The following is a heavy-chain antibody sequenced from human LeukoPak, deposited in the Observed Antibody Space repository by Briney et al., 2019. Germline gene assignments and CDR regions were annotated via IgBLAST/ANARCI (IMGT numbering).Heavy chain of an antibody. CDR3: AREYSSSWYELDY. J-gene: IGHJ4*02. V-gene: IGHV4-59*08. CDR2: IYYSGST. Sequence: SETLSLTCTVSGGSISSYYWSWIRQPPGKGLEWIGYIYYSGSTNYNPSLKSRVTISVDTSKNQFSLKLSSVTAADTAVYYCAREYSSSWYELDYWGQGTLVTVSS. D-gene: IGHD6-13*01. CDR1: GGSISSYY.